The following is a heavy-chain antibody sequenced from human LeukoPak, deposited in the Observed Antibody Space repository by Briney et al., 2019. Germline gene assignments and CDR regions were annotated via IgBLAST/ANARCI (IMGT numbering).Heavy chain of an antibody. Sequence: SETLSLTCTVSGGSISSYYWSWIRQPPGKGLEWIGYIYYSGSTYYNPSLKSRVTISVDTSKNQFSLKLSSVTAADTAVYYCASLGAKSYYFDYWGQGTLVTVSS. V-gene: IGHV4-59*04. CDR1: GGSISSYY. J-gene: IGHJ4*02. CDR2: IYYSGST. D-gene: IGHD1-26*01. CDR3: ASLGAKSYYFDY.